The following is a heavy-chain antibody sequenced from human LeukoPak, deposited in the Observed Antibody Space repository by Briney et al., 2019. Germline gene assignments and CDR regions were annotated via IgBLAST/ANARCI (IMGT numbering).Heavy chain of an antibody. CDR2: IYHSGST. Sequence: PSQTLSLTCAVSGGSISSGGYSWGWIRQPPGKGLEWIGYIYHSGSTYYNPSLKSRVTISVDRSKNQFSLKLSSVTAADTAVYYCARGYYDSSGSTHAGPMYYFDYWGQGTLVTVSS. V-gene: IGHV4-30-2*01. CDR1: GGSISSGGYS. CDR3: ARGYYDSSGSTHAGPMYYFDY. D-gene: IGHD3-22*01. J-gene: IGHJ4*02.